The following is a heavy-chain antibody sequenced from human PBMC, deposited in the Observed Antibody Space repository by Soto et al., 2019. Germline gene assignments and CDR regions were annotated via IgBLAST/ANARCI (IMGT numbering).Heavy chain of an antibody. CDR2: ISGSGGST. D-gene: IGHD4-17*01. Sequence: GGSLRLSCAASGFTFSTYAMSWVRQAPGKGLEWVSAISGSGGSTYSADSVNGRFTISRDNSINMWYLQMNSLTTEDTAVYYCAHPRGYGVFDAYDFWGQGAMVTVSS. CDR1: GFTFSTYA. CDR3: AHPRGYGVFDAYDF. J-gene: IGHJ3*01. V-gene: IGHV3-23*01.